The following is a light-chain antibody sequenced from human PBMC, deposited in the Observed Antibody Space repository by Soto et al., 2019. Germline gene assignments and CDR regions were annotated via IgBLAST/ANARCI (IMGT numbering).Light chain of an antibody. J-gene: IGKJ5*01. Sequence: EIVLTQSPATLSLSPGERATLSCRASQSVSSDLAWYQQKPGQAPRLLIYDASNRATGIPARFSGSGSGTDFTLTISSLEPEYFAVYYCQQRSNWPPITFGQGTRLEIK. CDR3: QQRSNWPPIT. CDR2: DAS. CDR1: QSVSSD. V-gene: IGKV3-11*01.